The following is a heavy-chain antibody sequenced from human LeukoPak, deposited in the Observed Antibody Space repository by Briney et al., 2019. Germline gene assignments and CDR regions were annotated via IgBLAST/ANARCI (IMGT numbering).Heavy chain of an antibody. D-gene: IGHD3-22*01. J-gene: IGHJ4*02. Sequence: GGSLRLSCAASGFTFSSYAMSWVRQAPGKGLEWVSAISGSGGSTYYADSVKDRFTISRDNSKNTLYLQMNSLRAEDTAVYYCAKGDTDSSGYYYSIFDYWGQGTLVTVSS. CDR3: AKGDTDSSGYYYSIFDY. V-gene: IGHV3-23*01. CDR2: ISGSGGST. CDR1: GFTFSSYA.